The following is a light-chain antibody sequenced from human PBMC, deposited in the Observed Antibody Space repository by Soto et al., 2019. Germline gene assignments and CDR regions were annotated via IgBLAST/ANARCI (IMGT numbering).Light chain of an antibody. J-gene: IGKJ1*01. CDR2: TAS. Sequence: DIQMTQSPSSLSASVGDRVTISCRASERISDYLAWYQQKPGKAPKLLINTASSLSSGGPSRFSGSGAGTASTITIDSLQPEDFATYFCQQTNTAPWTFGQGTKVEIK. V-gene: IGKV1-39*01. CDR3: QQTNTAPWT. CDR1: ERISDY.